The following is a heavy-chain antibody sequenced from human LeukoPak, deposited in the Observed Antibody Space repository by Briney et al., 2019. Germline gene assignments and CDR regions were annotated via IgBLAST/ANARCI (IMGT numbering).Heavy chain of an antibody. V-gene: IGHV3-23*01. J-gene: IGHJ4*02. Sequence: GGSLRLSCAASGFTFSSYAMSWVRQAPGKGLEWVSAISGSGGSTYYADSMKGRFTISRDNSKNTLYLQMNSLRAEDTAVYYCAKVGRGDDYVWGSYQAYWGQGTLVTVSS. CDR1: GFTFSSYA. D-gene: IGHD3-16*02. CDR3: AKVGRGDDYVWGSYQAY. CDR2: ISGSGGST.